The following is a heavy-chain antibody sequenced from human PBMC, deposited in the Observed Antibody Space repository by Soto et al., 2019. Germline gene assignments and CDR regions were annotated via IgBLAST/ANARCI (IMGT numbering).Heavy chain of an antibody. D-gene: IGHD1-20*01. CDR3: ARDEPITLNWFDP. CDR1: GGCFSGYY. CDR2: INHSGST. V-gene: IGHV4-34*01. Sequence: SETLSLTCAVYGGCFSGYYWSWIRQPPGKGLEWIGEINHSGSTNYNPSLKSRVTISVETSKNQFSLKLSSVTAADTAVYYCARDEPITLNWFDPWGQGTLVTVSS. J-gene: IGHJ5*02.